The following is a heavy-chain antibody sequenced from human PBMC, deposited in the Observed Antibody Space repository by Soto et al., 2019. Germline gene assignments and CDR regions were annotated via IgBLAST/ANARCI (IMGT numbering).Heavy chain of an antibody. D-gene: IGHD1-26*01. Sequence: QVQLVQSGAEVKKPGASVKVSCKASGYTFNSYNMQWVRQAPGQGLEWMGVIKTISGSTNYAQKFQGRVIMTRDTSTNTVYMELSTLRSDDTAVYYCARIYSGSRLDYWGQGTLVTVSS. CDR3: ARIYSGSRLDY. V-gene: IGHV1-46*02. CDR1: GYTFNSYN. J-gene: IGHJ4*02. CDR2: IKTISGST.